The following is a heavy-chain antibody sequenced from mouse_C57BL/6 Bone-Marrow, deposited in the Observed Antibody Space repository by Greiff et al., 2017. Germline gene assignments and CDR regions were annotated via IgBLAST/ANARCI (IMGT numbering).Heavy chain of an antibody. V-gene: IGHV1-85*01. J-gene: IGHJ2*01. Sequence: VQLQESGPELVKPGASVKLSCKASGYTFTSYDINWVKQRPGQGLEWIGWIYPRDGSTKYNEKYKGKATLTVDTSSSTSYMELHSLTSEDSAVYFWARSWGWLLRNYWGQGTTLTVSS. D-gene: IGHD2-3*01. CDR2: IYPRDGST. CDR3: ARSWGWLLRNY. CDR1: GYTFTSYD.